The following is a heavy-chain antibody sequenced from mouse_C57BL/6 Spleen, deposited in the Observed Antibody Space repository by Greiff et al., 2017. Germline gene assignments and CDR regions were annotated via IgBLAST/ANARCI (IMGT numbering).Heavy chain of an antibody. Sequence: LVESGPELVKPGASVKISCKASGYSFTSYYIHWVKQRPGQGLEWIGWIYPGSGNTKYNEKFKGKATLTADTSSSTAYMQLSSLTSEDSAVYYCARGYYYGSTYYYAMDYWGQGTSVTVSS. CDR1: GYSFTSYY. D-gene: IGHD1-1*01. CDR2: IYPGSGNT. V-gene: IGHV1-66*01. CDR3: ARGYYYGSTYYYAMDY. J-gene: IGHJ4*01.